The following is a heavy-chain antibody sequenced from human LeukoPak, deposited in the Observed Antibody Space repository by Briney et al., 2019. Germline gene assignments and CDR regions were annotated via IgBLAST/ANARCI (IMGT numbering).Heavy chain of an antibody. CDR2: INPNSGVA. J-gene: IGHJ5*02. Sequence: ASMKVSCKASGYTFTAYYIHWVRQAPGQGLEWMGWINPNSGVADYAQKFQGRVTMTRDTSIRTAYMEVSRLRSDDTAVYYCATDPGYNAYDVSGWFDPWGQGTLVTVSS. D-gene: IGHD5-12*01. CDR3: ATDPGYNAYDVSGWFDP. V-gene: IGHV1-2*02. CDR1: GYTFTAYY.